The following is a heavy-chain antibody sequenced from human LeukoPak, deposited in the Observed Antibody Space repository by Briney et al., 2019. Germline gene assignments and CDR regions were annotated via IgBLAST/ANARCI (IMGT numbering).Heavy chain of an antibody. J-gene: IGHJ4*02. CDR2: IYYTGST. CDR1: GGSISSWY. Sequence: SETLSLTCSVSGGSISSWYWSCMRQPPGKGLEWIGYIYYTGSTNYNPSLKSRVTIFVDMSKNQFSLILSSVTAADTALYYCARHRAYSSSSPFDYWGQGTLVTVSS. V-gene: IGHV4-59*08. CDR3: ARHRAYSSSSPFDY. D-gene: IGHD6-6*01.